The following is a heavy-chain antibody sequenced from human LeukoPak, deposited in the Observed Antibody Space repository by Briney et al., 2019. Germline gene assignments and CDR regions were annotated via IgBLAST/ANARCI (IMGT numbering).Heavy chain of an antibody. Sequence: GGSLRLSCAASGFTVSNNRLSWVRRAPGMGLEWVSTIYSDGNTYYPDSVKGRFTISRDGSKNTLYLQLNSLRTEDTAIYYCVREREGSNSEHWGQGTLVTVSS. CDR3: VREREGSNSEH. V-gene: IGHV3-53*01. J-gene: IGHJ1*01. CDR2: IYSDGNT. D-gene: IGHD1-26*01. CDR1: GFTVSNNR.